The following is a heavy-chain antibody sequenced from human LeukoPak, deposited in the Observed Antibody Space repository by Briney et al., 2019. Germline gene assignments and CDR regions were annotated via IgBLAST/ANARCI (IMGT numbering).Heavy chain of an antibody. Sequence: PGGSLRLSRAASGFTFSSYAMSWVRQAPGKGLEWVSAISGSGGSTYYADSVKGRFTISRDNSKNTLYLQMNSLRAEDTAVYYCAKDGKYYDFWSGYYSRSYYYYMDVWGKGTTVTVSS. D-gene: IGHD3-3*01. V-gene: IGHV3-23*01. CDR1: GFTFSSYA. J-gene: IGHJ6*03. CDR3: AKDGKYYDFWSGYYSRSYYYYMDV. CDR2: ISGSGGST.